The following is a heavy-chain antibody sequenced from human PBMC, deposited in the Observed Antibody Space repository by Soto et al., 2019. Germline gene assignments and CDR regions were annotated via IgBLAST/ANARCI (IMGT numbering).Heavy chain of an antibody. D-gene: IGHD2-2*01. CDR2: ISSSSSYT. V-gene: IGHV3-11*06. Sequence: PGGSLRLSCAASGFTFSDYYMSWIRQAPGKGLEWVSYISSSSSYTNYADSVKGRFTIPRYNAKNSLYLQMNSLRAEDTAVYYCARDRYCSSTSRYPPPSGYYYYGMDVWGQGTTVTVSS. CDR1: GFTFSDYY. CDR3: ARDRYCSSTSRYPPPSGYYYYGMDV. J-gene: IGHJ6*02.